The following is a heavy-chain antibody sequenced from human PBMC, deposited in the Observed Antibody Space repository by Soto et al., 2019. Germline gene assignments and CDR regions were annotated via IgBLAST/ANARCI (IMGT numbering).Heavy chain of an antibody. V-gene: IGHV3-74*01. CDR3: ARAQYYYGSGSYSDAFDI. CDR2: INSDGSST. Sequence: GGSLRLPCAASGFTFSSYWMHWVRQAPGKGLVWVSRINSDGSSTSYADSVKGRFTISRDNAKNTLYLQMNSLRAEDTAVYYCARAQYYYGSGSYSDAFDIWGQGTMVTVSS. J-gene: IGHJ3*02. D-gene: IGHD3-10*01. CDR1: GFTFSSYW.